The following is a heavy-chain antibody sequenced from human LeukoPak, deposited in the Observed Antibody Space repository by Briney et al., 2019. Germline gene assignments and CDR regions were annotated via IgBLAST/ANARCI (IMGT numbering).Heavy chain of an antibody. J-gene: IGHJ4*02. V-gene: IGHV4-59*02. CDR2: IDDSGNT. Sequence: SETLSLTCTVSGGSVNNYFWSWIRRPPGKGLEWIGYIDDSGNTDYNPSLKSQVSISIAKSKNQFFLKLSSVTAADTAVYYCASEKTWGQGTLVTVSS. CDR3: ASEKT. CDR1: GGSVNNYF.